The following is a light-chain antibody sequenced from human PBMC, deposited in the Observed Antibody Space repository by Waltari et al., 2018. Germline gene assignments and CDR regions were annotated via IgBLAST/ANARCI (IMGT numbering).Light chain of an antibody. J-gene: IGLJ1*01. Sequence: QSVLTQPPSVSAAPGQKVTISCSGSNSNIGNNYVSWYQHMPGTAPRLLIYDNDKLPSGSPDRFSGSKSGTADTLGITGRQAEDEAVYSCGVWHGRLNTYVFATGTKVTVL. CDR3: GVWHGRLNTYV. V-gene: IGLV1-51*01. CDR1: NSNIGNNY. CDR2: DND.